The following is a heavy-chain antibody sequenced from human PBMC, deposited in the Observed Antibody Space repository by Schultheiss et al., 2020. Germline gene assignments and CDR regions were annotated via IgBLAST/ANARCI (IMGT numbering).Heavy chain of an antibody. V-gene: IGHV3-23*01. Sequence: GGSLRLSYTVSEFTFNNYAMSWVRQAPGKGLEWVSAVSSSGGSKYYADSVRGRFTVSRDNSKNTLYLQMSSLRAEDTAVYYCARKGSGNYYHFDYWGQGTLVTVSS. D-gene: IGHD3-22*01. CDR1: EFTFNNYA. J-gene: IGHJ4*02. CDR3: ARKGSGNYYHFDY. CDR2: VSSSGGSK.